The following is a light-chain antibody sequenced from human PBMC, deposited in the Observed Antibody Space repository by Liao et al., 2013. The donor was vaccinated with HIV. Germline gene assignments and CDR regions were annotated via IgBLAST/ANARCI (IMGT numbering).Light chain of an antibody. V-gene: IGLV3-21*04. CDR3: QVWDSSSDHYV. CDR1: NIGSKS. CDR2: YDS. Sequence: SYELTQPPSVSVAPGKTARITCGGNNIGSKSVHWYQQKPGQAPVLVISYDSDRPSGIPERFSGSNSGNTATLTISRVEAGDEADYYCQVWDSSSDHYVFGIGTKVTVL. J-gene: IGLJ1*01.